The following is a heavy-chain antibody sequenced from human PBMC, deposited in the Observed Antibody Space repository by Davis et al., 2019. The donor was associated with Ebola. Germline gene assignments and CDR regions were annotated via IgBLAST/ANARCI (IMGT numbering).Heavy chain of an antibody. J-gene: IGHJ5*02. CDR1: GGSISSYY. Sequence: SETLSPTCTVSGGSISSYYWSWIRQPPGKGLEWIGYIYYSGSTNYNPSLKSRVTISVGTSKNQFSLKLSSVTAADTAVYYCASERYGSSGGWFDPWGQGTLVAVSS. V-gene: IGHV4-59*01. D-gene: IGHD6-13*01. CDR2: IYYSGST. CDR3: ASERYGSSGGWFDP.